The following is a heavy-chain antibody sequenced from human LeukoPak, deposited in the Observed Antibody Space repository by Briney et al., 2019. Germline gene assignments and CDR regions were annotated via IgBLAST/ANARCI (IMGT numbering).Heavy chain of an antibody. J-gene: IGHJ4*02. CDR2: INPNSGGT. CDR3: ARGTRRLRLGELSLMPLDC. Sequence: ASVKVSCKASGYTFTGYYMHWVRQAPGQGLEWMGWINPNSGGTNYAQKFQGRVTMTRDTSISTAYMELSRLRSDDTAVYYCARGTRRLRLGELSLMPLDCWGQGTLVTVSS. CDR1: GYTFTGYY. D-gene: IGHD3-16*02. V-gene: IGHV1-2*02.